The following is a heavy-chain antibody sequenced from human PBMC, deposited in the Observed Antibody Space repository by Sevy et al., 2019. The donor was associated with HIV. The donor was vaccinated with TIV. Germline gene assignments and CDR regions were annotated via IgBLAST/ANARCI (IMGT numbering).Heavy chain of an antibody. CDR1: GDSISSGIYS. Sequence: SETLSLTCAVSGDSISSGIYSWNWIRQPPGKGLEWFGYIYPTGNTYYNPSLRSRVTISVETSKCYFSLKLTSVTAADTAVYYCARCSVDYPYYFDHWGQGTLVTVSS. CDR2: IYPTGNT. D-gene: IGHD2-21*02. V-gene: IGHV4-30-2*01. J-gene: IGHJ4*02. CDR3: ARCSVDYPYYFDH.